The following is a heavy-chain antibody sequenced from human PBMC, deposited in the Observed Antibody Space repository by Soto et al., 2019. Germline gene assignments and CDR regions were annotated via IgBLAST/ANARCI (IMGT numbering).Heavy chain of an antibody. Sequence: GASVKVSCKASGGTFSSYTISWVRQAPGQGLEWMGRIIPILGIANYAQKFQGRVTITADKSTSTAYMELSSLRSEDTAVYYCATDRVTFGGVIVRLGWGNFDYWGQGTLVTVSS. CDR3: ATDRVTFGGVIVRLGWGNFDY. CDR1: GGTFSSYT. J-gene: IGHJ4*02. D-gene: IGHD3-16*02. CDR2: IIPILGIA. V-gene: IGHV1-69*04.